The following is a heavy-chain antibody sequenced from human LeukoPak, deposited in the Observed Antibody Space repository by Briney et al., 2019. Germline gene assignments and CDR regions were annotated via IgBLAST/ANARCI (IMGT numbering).Heavy chain of an antibody. Sequence: GASVEVSCKVSGYTLTELSMHWVRQAPGKGLEWMGGFDPEDGETIYAQKFQGRVTMTEDTSTDTAYMELSSLRSEDTAVYYCATDLLWFGEANYWGQGTLVTVSS. V-gene: IGHV1-24*01. CDR2: FDPEDGET. D-gene: IGHD3-10*01. CDR1: GYTLTELS. J-gene: IGHJ4*02. CDR3: ATDLLWFGEANY.